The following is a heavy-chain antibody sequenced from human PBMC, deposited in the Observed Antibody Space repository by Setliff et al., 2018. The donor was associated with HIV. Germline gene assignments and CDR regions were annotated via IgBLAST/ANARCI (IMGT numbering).Heavy chain of an antibody. CDR3: ARGLSFYDPGGFDY. J-gene: IGHJ4*02. V-gene: IGHV4-4*09. CDR1: GVSISSYY. Sequence: SETLSLTCTVSGVSISSYYWSWIRQPPGKGLEWIGYIYTSGSTNYNPSLKSRVTLSVDTAKNQFSLKLSSVTAADTAVYYCARGLSFYDPGGFDYWGQGTLVTVSS. D-gene: IGHD3-22*01. CDR2: IYTSGST.